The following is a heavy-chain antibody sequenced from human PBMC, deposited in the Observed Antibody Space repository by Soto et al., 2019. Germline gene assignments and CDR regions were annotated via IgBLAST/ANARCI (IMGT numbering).Heavy chain of an antibody. V-gene: IGHV5-51*01. CDR1: GCSFTSYW. D-gene: IGHD2-2*01. CDR2: IYPGEYDT. Sequence: GEALNIPCNGSGCSFTSYWIGRVRQMPGKGLEWMGSIYPGEYDTRYSPSCQGQVTISADKSISTAYLQWSSLKASDTAMYSCATCRRTSCYSFVGYYYYGMDVWGQGTTVTVSS. CDR3: ATCRRTSCYSFVGYYYYGMDV. J-gene: IGHJ6*02.